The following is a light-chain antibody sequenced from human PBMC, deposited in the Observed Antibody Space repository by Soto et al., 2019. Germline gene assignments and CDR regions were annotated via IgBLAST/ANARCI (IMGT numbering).Light chain of an antibody. CDR3: SSYTSTSTPWV. V-gene: IGLV2-14*01. CDR1: SSDVGGYNY. Sequence: QSALTQPASVSGSPGQSITISCTGTSSDVGGYNYVSWYQQHPGKAPKLMIYGVSNRPSGLSNRFSGSKSGNTASLTISGLQAEDEADYYCSSYTSTSTPWVFGGGTKLTVL. J-gene: IGLJ3*02. CDR2: GVS.